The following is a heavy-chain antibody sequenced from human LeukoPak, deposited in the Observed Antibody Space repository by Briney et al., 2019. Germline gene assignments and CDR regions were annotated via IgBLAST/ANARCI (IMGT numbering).Heavy chain of an antibody. CDR3: ARDRGFEYSDTGSFDY. J-gene: IGHJ4*02. Sequence: GGSLRLSCAASGFTFSTYWMSWVRQAPGKGLEWVANIKQDGSEKYYVDSVKGRFTISRDNAENSLYLQMNSLRAEDTAVYYCARDRGFEYSDTGSFDYWGQGILVTVSS. CDR1: GFTFSTYW. D-gene: IGHD6-6*01. V-gene: IGHV3-7*01. CDR2: IKQDGSEK.